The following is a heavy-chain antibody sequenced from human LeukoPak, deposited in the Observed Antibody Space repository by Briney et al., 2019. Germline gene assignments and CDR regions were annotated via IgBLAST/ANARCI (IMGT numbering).Heavy chain of an antibody. CDR2: ISGSGGST. V-gene: IGHV3-23*01. CDR3: AKVSYIVVVTLYYFDY. D-gene: IGHD2-21*02. CDR1: GFTFSSYA. Sequence: HSAGSLRLSCAASGFTFSSYAMSWVRQAPGKGLEWVSAISGSGGSTYYADSVKGRFTISRDNSKNTLYLQMNSLRAEDTAVYYCAKVSYIVVVTLYYFDYWGQGTLVTVSS. J-gene: IGHJ4*02.